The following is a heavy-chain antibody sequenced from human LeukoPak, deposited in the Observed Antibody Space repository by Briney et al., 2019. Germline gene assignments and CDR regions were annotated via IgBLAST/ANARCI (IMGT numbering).Heavy chain of an antibody. V-gene: IGHV4-4*02. Sequence: SSGTLSLTCGVSGGSISNTNWWSWVRQPPGQGREGIEEISLTGLTHYNPSLGRRVSVSLDKSKNQLSLNLTSVTAADTAVYYCSRENGAFSPFGYWGQGTLVTVLS. CDR1: GGSISNTNW. CDR3: SRENGAFSPFGY. J-gene: IGHJ4*02. CDR2: ISLTGLT. D-gene: IGHD2-8*01.